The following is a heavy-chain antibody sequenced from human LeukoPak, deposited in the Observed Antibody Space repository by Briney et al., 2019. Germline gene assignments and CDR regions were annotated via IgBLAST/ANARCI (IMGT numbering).Heavy chain of an antibody. CDR3: ARGGAVAGRDY. CDR2: ISSSSSYI. CDR1: GFTFSSYS. Sequence: GGSLGLSCAASGFTFSSYSMNWVRQAPGKGLEWVSSISSSSSYIYYADSVKGRFTISRDNAKNSLYLQIHSLRAEDTAVYYCARGGAVAGRDYWGQGTLVTVSS. D-gene: IGHD6-19*01. J-gene: IGHJ4*02. V-gene: IGHV3-21*01.